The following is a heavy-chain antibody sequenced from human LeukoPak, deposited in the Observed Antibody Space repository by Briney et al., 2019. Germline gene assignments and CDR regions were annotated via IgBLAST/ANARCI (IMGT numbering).Heavy chain of an antibody. D-gene: IGHD4-23*01. CDR2: IYSGGST. J-gene: IGHJ6*03. Sequence: TGGSLRLSCAASGFTVSSNYMSWVRQAPGKGLEWVSVIYSGGSTYYADSVKGRFTISRDNSKNTLYLQMNSLRAEDTAVYYCARVGNPVYYYYMDVWGKGTTVTISS. CDR3: ARVGNPVYYYYMDV. V-gene: IGHV3-53*01. CDR1: GFTVSSNY.